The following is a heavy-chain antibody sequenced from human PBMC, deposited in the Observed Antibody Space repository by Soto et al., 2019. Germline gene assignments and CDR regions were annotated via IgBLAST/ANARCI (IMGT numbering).Heavy chain of an antibody. CDR2: IDPSDSQT. CDR1: GYSFAGYW. D-gene: IGHD3-22*01. J-gene: IGHJ4*02. CDR3: ARQIYDSDTGPNFQYYFDS. V-gene: IGHV5-10-1*01. Sequence: GESLKISCKGSGYSFAGYWITWVRQKPGKGLEWMGRIDPSDSQTYYSPSFRGHVTISVTKSITTVFLQWSSLRASDTAMYYCARQIYDSDTGPNFQYYFDSWGQGTRVTVFS.